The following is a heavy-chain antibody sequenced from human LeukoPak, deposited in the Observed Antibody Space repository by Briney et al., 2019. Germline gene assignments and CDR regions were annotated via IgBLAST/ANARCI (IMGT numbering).Heavy chain of an antibody. CDR1: GGTLSSYA. V-gene: IGHV1-69*13. CDR3: ARDVEGYCTAGSCYAGGY. Sequence: GASVKVSCKASGGTLSSYAISWVRQAPGQGLEWMGGIIPIFGTANYAQKFQGRVTITADESTSTAYMELSSLRSEDTAVYYCARDVEGYCTAGSCYAGGYWGQGTLVTVSS. CDR2: IIPIFGTA. D-gene: IGHD2-15*01. J-gene: IGHJ4*02.